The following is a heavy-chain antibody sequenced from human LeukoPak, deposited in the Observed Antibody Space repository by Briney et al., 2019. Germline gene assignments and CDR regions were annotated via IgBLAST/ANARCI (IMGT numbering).Heavy chain of an antibody. Sequence: SETLSLTRAVYGGSFSGYYWSWIRQPPGKGLEWIGEINHSGSTNYNPSLKSRVTISVDTSKNQFSLKLSSVTAADTAVYYCAQYYYDSSGPLDVWGQGTTVTVSS. CDR1: GGSFSGYY. CDR3: AQYYYDSSGPLDV. D-gene: IGHD3-22*01. CDR2: INHSGST. V-gene: IGHV4-34*01. J-gene: IGHJ6*02.